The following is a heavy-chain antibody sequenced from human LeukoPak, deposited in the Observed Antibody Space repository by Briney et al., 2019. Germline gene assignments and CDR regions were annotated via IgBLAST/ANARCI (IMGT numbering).Heavy chain of an antibody. Sequence: SETLSLTCAVYGGSFSGYYWSWIRQPPGKGLEWIGEINHSGSTNYNPSLKSRVTISVDTSKNKFSLKLSSVTAADTAVYYCAXGSDYXXVWGXYRRIAGAFDIWGQGTMVTVSS. CDR1: GGSFSGYY. V-gene: IGHV4-34*01. CDR2: INHSGST. D-gene: IGHD3-16*02. CDR3: AXGSDYXXVWGXYRRIAGAFDI. J-gene: IGHJ3*02.